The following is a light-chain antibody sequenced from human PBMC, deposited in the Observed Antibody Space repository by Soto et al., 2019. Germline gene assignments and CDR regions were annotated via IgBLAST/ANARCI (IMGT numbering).Light chain of an antibody. Sequence: DIVLTQSPATLSLSPGERATLSCRASQSIRTYLAWYQHKPGQAPRLLIYDASNRVTGIPARFSGSGSGTDFTLTISSLEPEDFAVYYCQQRQNWPPLTFGGGTKVEIK. J-gene: IGKJ4*01. V-gene: IGKV3-11*01. CDR1: QSIRTY. CDR2: DAS. CDR3: QQRQNWPPLT.